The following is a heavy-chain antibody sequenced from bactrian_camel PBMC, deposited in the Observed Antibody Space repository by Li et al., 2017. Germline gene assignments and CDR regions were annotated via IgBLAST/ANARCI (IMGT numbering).Heavy chain of an antibody. D-gene: IGHD1*01. CDR3: AADSDVNVPPSLALDSSRYEY. Sequence: HVQLVESGGGSVQAGGSLSLSCVHSGITARKYCMAWFRQAAGKEREGVARRDKDGSKTYVDSVKGRFTISLDTAKNTLHLQMNSLKPEDTATYYCAADSDVNVPPSLALDSSRYEYWGQGTQV. CDR2: RDKDGSKT. J-gene: IGHJ4*01. V-gene: IGHV3S6*01. CDR1: GITARKYC.